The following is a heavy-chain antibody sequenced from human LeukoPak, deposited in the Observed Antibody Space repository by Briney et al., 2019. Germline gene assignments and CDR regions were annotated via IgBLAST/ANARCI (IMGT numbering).Heavy chain of an antibody. V-gene: IGHV3-33*01. CDR1: GFTFSSYG. D-gene: IGHD6-13*01. CDR2: IWYDGSNK. CDR3: ARGREAADLYYLDY. J-gene: IGHJ4*02. Sequence: PGRSLRLSCAASGFTFSSYGMHWVRQAPGKGLEWVAVIWYDGSNKYYADSVKGRFTISRDNSKNTLYLQMNSLRAEDTAVYYCARGREAADLYYLDYWGQGTLVTVSS.